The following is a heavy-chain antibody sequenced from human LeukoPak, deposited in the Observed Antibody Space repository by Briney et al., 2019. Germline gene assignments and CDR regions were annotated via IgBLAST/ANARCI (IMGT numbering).Heavy chain of an antibody. CDR2: IKQDGSEK. V-gene: IGHV3-7*01. CDR3: ARDQGYGGDWFDP. J-gene: IGHJ5*02. Sequence: GGSLRLSCAASGFTFSSYWMSWVRQAPGKGLEWVANIKQDGSEKYYVDSVKGRFTISRDKAKNSLYLQMNSLRAEDTAVYYCARDQGYGGDWFDPWGQGTLVTVSS. D-gene: IGHD5-12*01. CDR1: GFTFSSYW.